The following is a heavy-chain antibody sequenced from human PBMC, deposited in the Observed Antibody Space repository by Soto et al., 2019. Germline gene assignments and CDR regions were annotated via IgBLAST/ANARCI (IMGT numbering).Heavy chain of an antibody. CDR2: IYVTGAV. Sequence: LSLTCSVSGASLNSGNYYWSWIRQVPGKGLEWIGHIYVTGAVDYNPSLRDRITISQDTSERQFSLNLRLVTAADTAVYYCARLRIATNNYKWFDPWGQGTLVTVSS. CDR3: ARLRIATNNYKWFDP. V-gene: IGHV4-31*03. D-gene: IGHD2-21*01. CDR1: GASLNSGNYY. J-gene: IGHJ5*02.